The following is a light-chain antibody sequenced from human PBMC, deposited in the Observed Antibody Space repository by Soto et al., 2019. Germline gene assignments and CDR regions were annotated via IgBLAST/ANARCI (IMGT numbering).Light chain of an antibody. Sequence: DIQMTQSPSTLSASVEDRVTITGRASQSISNWLAWYQQKPGKAQKLLIYKASSLESGVPSRFSGSGSGTEFTLTISSLQPDDFATYYCQQYNTYSREFGQGTKVEIK. J-gene: IGKJ1*01. V-gene: IGKV1-5*03. CDR1: QSISNW. CDR3: QQYNTYSRE. CDR2: KAS.